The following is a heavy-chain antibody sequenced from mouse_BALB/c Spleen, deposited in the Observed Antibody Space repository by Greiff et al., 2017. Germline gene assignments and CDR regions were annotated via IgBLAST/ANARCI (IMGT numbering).Heavy chain of an antibody. CDR3: ARDGDGNPFDY. Sequence: DVMLVESGGGLVKPGGSLKLSCAASGFTFSDYYMYWVRQTPEKRLEWVATISDGGSYTYYPDSVKGRFTISRDNAKNNLYLQMSSLKSEDTAMYYCARDGDGNPFDYWGQGTTLTVSS. V-gene: IGHV5-4*02. J-gene: IGHJ2*01. CDR1: GFTFSDYY. D-gene: IGHD2-1*01. CDR2: ISDGGSYT.